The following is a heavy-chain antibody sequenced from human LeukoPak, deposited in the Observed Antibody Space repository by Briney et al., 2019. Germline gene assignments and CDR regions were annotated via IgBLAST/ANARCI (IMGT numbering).Heavy chain of an antibody. J-gene: IGHJ1*01. Sequence: SETLSLTCTVSGGSISSYYWSWIRQPPGKGLEWIGYVYYSGSTNYNPSLKSRVTISVDTSKNQFSLKLSSVTAADTAVYYCARYYCAGVCYYFQHWGQGTLVTVSP. CDR1: GGSISSYY. D-gene: IGHD2-21*02. V-gene: IGHV4-59*01. CDR3: ARYYCAGVCYYFQH. CDR2: VYYSGST.